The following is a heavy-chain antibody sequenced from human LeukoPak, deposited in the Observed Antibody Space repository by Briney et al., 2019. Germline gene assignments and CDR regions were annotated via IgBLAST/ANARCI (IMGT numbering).Heavy chain of an antibody. D-gene: IGHD2-2*01. CDR2: IYYSGST. CDR3: ARDRRDIVVVPAARRRAFDI. J-gene: IGHJ3*02. V-gene: IGHV4-39*07. CDR1: GGSISSSSYY. Sequence: SETLSLTCTVSGGSISSSSYYWGWIRQPPGKGLEWIGSIYYSGSTYYNPSLKSRVTISVDTSKNQFSLKLSSVTAADTAVYYCARDRRDIVVVPAARRRAFDIWGQGTMVTVSS.